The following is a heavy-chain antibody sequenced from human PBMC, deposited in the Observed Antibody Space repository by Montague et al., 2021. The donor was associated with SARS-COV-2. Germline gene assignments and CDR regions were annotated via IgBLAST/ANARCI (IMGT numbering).Heavy chain of an antibody. CDR3: ARDRYYYGSGSLDAFDI. CDR1: GFTSSSYG. D-gene: IGHD3-10*01. J-gene: IGHJ3*02. CDR2: IWYDGSNK. Sequence: SLRLSCAASGFTSSSYGMHWVRQAPGKGLEWAAAIWYDGSNKYYADSVKGRFTISRDNSKNTLYLQMNSLRAEDTAVYYCARDRYYYGSGSLDAFDIWGQGTMVTASS. V-gene: IGHV3-33*01.